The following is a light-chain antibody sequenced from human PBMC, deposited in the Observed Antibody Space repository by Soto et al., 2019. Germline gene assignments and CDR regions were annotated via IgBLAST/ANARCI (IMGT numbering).Light chain of an antibody. CDR2: NTN. CDR1: SGSVSTSYY. CDR3: VLYMGSGISV. V-gene: IGLV8-61*01. J-gene: IGLJ3*02. Sequence: QAVVTQEPSFSVSPGRTVTLTCGLSSGSVSTSYYPSWYQQTPGQAPRTLIYNTNTRSSGVPDRFFGSILGNKAALTITGAQADDESDYYCVLYMGSGISVFGGGTKLTVL.